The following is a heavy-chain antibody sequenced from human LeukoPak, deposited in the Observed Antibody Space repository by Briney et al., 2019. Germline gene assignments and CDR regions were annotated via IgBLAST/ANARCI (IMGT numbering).Heavy chain of an antibody. CDR1: GFTFSSYS. D-gene: IGHD1-14*01. Sequence: GGSLRLSCAASGFTFSSYSMNWVRQAPGKGLEWVSSISSSSSYIYYADSVKGRFTISRDNAKNSLYLQMNSLRAEDTAVYYCANGYNRYDRRMGWDYWGQGTLVTVSS. J-gene: IGHJ4*02. V-gene: IGHV3-21*04. CDR3: ANGYNRYDRRMGWDY. CDR2: ISSSSSYI.